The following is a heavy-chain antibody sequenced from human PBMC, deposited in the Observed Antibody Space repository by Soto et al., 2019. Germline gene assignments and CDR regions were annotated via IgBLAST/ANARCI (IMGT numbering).Heavy chain of an antibody. Sequence: QVQLVESGGGVVQPGRSLRLSCAASGFTFSSYGIHWVRQAPGKGLEWVAVISYNGNTKNYADSVKGRFTVSRDNSKNTMYLQMSSLRVEDTAVYYCAKDMRYYGSGPPFDYWGQGTLVTVSS. D-gene: IGHD3-10*01. CDR2: ISYNGNTK. CDR1: GFTFSSYG. V-gene: IGHV3-30*18. J-gene: IGHJ4*02. CDR3: AKDMRYYGSGPPFDY.